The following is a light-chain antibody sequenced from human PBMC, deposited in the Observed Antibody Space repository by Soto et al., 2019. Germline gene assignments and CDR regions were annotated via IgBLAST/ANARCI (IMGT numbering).Light chain of an antibody. CDR3: HQYGLSPPYT. CDR2: GAS. CDR1: QGISGN. J-gene: IGKJ3*01. Sequence: IVLPQSPGTLSLSPGERATLSCRASQGISGNLVWYQQKPGQAPRLLIYGASSRATGIPDRFSGSGSGTDFTLTISRLEPEDFAVYYCHQYGLSPPYTFGPGTKVDIK. V-gene: IGKV3-20*01.